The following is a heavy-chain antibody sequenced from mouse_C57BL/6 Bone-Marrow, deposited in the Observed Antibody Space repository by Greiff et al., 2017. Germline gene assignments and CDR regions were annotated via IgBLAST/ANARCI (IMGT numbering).Heavy chain of an antibody. J-gene: IGHJ4*01. CDR1: GFTFSSYG. D-gene: IGHD4-1*01. CDR3: ARHDWDYAMDY. CDR2: ISSGGSYT. Sequence: EVQRVESGGDLVKPGGSLKLSCAASGFTFSSYGMSWVRQTPDKRLEWVATISSGGSYTYYPDSVKGRFTISRDNAKNTLYLQMSSLKSEDTAMYYCARHDWDYAMDYWGQGTSVTVSS. V-gene: IGHV5-6*01.